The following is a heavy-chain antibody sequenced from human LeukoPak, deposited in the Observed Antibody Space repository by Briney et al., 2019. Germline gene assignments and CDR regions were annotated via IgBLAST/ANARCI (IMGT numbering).Heavy chain of an antibody. Sequence: GASVKVSCKASGYTFTGYYMHWVRQAPGQGLEWMGWINPNSGGTNYAQKFQGRVTITADESTSTAYMELSSLRSDDTAVYYCAKDRYGDYEAPFHYYMDAWGRGTTVTVSS. J-gene: IGHJ6*03. CDR1: GYTFTGYY. D-gene: IGHD5-12*01. V-gene: IGHV1-2*02. CDR2: INPNSGGT. CDR3: AKDRYGDYEAPFHYYMDA.